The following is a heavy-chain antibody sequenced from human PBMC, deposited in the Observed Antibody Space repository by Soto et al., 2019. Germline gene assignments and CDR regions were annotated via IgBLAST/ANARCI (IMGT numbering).Heavy chain of an antibody. V-gene: IGHV4-59*01. J-gene: IGHJ3*02. Sequence: SETLSLTCTVSGGSISSYYWSWIRQPPGKELEWIGYIYHSGSTNYNPSLKSRVNISVDTSKNQFSLKLSSVTAADTAVYYCARGYSSSWADAFDIWGQGTMVTVSS. CDR2: IYHSGST. CDR3: ARGYSSSWADAFDI. D-gene: IGHD6-13*01. CDR1: GGSISSYY.